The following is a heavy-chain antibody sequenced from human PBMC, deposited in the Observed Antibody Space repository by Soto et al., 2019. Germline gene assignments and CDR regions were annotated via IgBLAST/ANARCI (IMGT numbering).Heavy chain of an antibody. D-gene: IGHD6-19*01. J-gene: IGHJ4*02. CDR3: ARDEAASGWYIDF. Sequence: QVQLVESGGGVVQTGSSLRLSCAASRLTFSTYAIHWVRQAPGEGLEWVAVISRDGRNKYYADSVKGRFSISRDNSKNLLYLEMNSLRPEDTAMYYCARDEAASGWYIDFWGQGTLVTVSS. CDR2: ISRDGRNK. V-gene: IGHV3-30*04. CDR1: RLTFSTYA.